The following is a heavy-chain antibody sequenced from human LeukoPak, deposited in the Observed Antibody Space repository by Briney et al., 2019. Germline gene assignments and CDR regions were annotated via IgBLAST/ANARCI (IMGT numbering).Heavy chain of an antibody. CDR2: IKQDGSEK. V-gene: IGHV3-7*01. CDR3: ARVMTYSSGWYLDY. J-gene: IGHJ4*02. D-gene: IGHD6-19*01. Sequence: PGGSLRLSCAASGFTFSGYWMSWVRQAPGKGLEWVANIKQDGSEKYYVDSVKGRFTISRDNAKNSLYLQMNSLRAEDTAVYYCARVMTYSSGWYLDYWGQGTLVTVSS. CDR1: GFTFSGYW.